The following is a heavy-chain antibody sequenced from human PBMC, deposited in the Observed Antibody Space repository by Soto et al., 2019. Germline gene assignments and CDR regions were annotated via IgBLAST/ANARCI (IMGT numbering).Heavy chain of an antibody. CDR2: INSDGSST. Sequence: GGSLRLSCAASGFTFSSYWMYWVRQAPGKGLVWVSRINSDGSSTNYADSVKGRFTIARDNAKNTLFLQMNSLRADDTAVYYCTADHFVLDSNHVGGAAYWCRGTLVTVSS. D-gene: IGHD3-3*01. CDR3: TADHFVLDSNHVGGAAY. V-gene: IGHV3-74*01. CDR1: GFTFSSYW. J-gene: IGHJ4*01.